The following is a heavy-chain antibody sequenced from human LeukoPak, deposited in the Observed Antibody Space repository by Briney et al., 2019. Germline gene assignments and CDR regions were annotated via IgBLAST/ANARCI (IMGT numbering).Heavy chain of an antibody. V-gene: IGHV3-23*01. Sequence: GRSLRLSCAASGFTFSSYAMSWVRQAPGKGLGWVSAISGSGGSTYYADSVKGRFTISRDNSKNTLYLQMNSLRAEDTAVYYCAKDPSSWYSEYFQHWGQGTLVTVSS. J-gene: IGHJ1*01. CDR2: ISGSGGST. CDR1: GFTFSSYA. D-gene: IGHD6-13*01. CDR3: AKDPSSWYSEYFQH.